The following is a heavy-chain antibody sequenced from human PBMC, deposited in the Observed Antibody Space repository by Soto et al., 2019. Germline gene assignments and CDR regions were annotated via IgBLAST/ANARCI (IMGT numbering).Heavy chain of an antibody. CDR2: IKEDGREK. CDR3: ARGGIGYCSGGTCFYTAFDI. Sequence: EVQLVESGGGLVQPGGSLRLSCAASGFTFSTYWMSWVRQAPGKGLEWLANIKEDGREKYYVDSLKGRLTISRDNAKNSLYVQMNSLRVEDTAVYYCARGGIGYCSGGTCFYTAFDIWGQGSMVTVSS. CDR1: GFTFSTYW. D-gene: IGHD2-15*01. V-gene: IGHV3-7*01. J-gene: IGHJ3*02.